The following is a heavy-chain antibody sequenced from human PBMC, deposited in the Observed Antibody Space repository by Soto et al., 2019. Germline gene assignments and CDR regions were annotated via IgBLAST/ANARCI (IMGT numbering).Heavy chain of an antibody. CDR1: GYTFTGYY. Sequence: ASVKVSCKASGYTFTGYYMHWVRQAPGQGLEWMGWINPNSGGTNYAQKFQGRVTMTRDTSISTAYMELSRLRSDDTAVYYCARGGLTMIVVVITDIDYWGQGTLVTVYS. V-gene: IGHV1-2*02. D-gene: IGHD3-22*01. CDR3: ARGGLTMIVVVITDIDY. CDR2: INPNSGGT. J-gene: IGHJ4*02.